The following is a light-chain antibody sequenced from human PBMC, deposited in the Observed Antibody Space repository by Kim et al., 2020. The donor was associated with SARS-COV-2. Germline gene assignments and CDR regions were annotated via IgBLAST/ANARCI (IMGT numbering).Light chain of an antibody. CDR1: QSLLHSNGYNY. Sequence: DIVMTQSPLSLPVTPGEPASISCRSSQSLLHSNGYNYLDWYLQKPGQSPQLLIYLGSNRASGVPDRFSGSGSGTDFTLKISRVEAEDVGVYYCIQALQTQATFGPGTKVDIK. V-gene: IGKV2-28*01. CDR3: IQALQTQAT. CDR2: LGS. J-gene: IGKJ3*01.